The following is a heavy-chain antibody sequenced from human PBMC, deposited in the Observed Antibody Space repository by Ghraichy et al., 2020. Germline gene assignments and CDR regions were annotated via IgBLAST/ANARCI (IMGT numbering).Heavy chain of an antibody. Sequence: ASVKVSYKASGYTFTSYDINWVRQATGQGLEWMGWMNPNSGNTGYAQKFQGRVTMTRNTSISTAYMELSSLRSEDTAVYYCARGLRTYGQNDYWGQGTLVTVSS. V-gene: IGHV1-8*01. CDR3: ARGLRTYGQNDY. J-gene: IGHJ4*02. CDR1: GYTFTSYD. D-gene: IGHD4-17*01. CDR2: MNPNSGNT.